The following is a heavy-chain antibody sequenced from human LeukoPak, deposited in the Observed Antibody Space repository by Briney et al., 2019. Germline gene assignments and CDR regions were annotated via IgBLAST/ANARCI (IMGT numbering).Heavy chain of an antibody. CDR3: ANNYNFDY. J-gene: IGHJ4*02. V-gene: IGHV3-23*01. CDR1: GFTFSTSA. Sequence: GGSLRLSCAASGFTFSTSAMSWVRQAPGKGLEWVSSISAGGGSTYYADSVKGRFTISRDFSNNTMYVQMNSLRAEDTAVYYCANNYNFDYWGQGTLVTVSS. D-gene: IGHD4-11*01. CDR2: ISAGGGST.